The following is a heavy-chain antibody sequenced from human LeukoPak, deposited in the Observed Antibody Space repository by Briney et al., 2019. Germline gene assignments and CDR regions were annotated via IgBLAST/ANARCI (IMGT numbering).Heavy chain of an antibody. V-gene: IGHV3-23*01. CDR2: ISSSGSQT. Sequence: GGSLRLSCAASGFTFSSYAISWVRQAPGKGLEWVSAISSSGSQTYYADFAKGRFTISRDNAKNTVYMQMNSLRAEDTALYYCAKDPGPNSGSDWFDPWGQGTLVTVSS. J-gene: IGHJ5*02. CDR3: AKDPGPNSGSDWFDP. CDR1: GFTFSSYA. D-gene: IGHD3-10*01.